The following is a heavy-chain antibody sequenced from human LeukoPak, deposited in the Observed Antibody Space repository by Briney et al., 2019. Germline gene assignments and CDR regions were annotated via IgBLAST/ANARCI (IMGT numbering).Heavy chain of an antibody. CDR1: GFIFSSYG. CDR3: AKDYYVSGTLGRFDP. Sequence: GRSLRLSCAASGFIFSSYGIHWVRQAPGKGLEWVAVISYDGINKHYADSVKGRFTISRDNSKNTLFLQMNSLRAEDMAVYYCAKDYYVSGTLGRFDPWGQGTLVTVSS. D-gene: IGHD3-10*01. J-gene: IGHJ5*02. CDR2: ISYDGINK. V-gene: IGHV3-30*18.